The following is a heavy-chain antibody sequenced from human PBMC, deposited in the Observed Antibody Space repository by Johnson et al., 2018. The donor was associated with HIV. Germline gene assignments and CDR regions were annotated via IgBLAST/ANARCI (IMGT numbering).Heavy chain of an antibody. V-gene: IGHV3-9*01. J-gene: IGHJ3*02. CDR3: AREPDIGDAFDI. CDR1: GFTFDDYA. D-gene: IGHD1-14*01. CDR2: ISWNSGSI. Sequence: EVQLVESGGGLVQPGGSPRLSCAASGFTFDDYAMHWVRQAPGKGLEWVSGISWNSGSIGYADSVKGRFTISRDNSKNTLYLQMNSLRAEDTAVYYCAREPDIGDAFDIWGQGTMVTVSS.